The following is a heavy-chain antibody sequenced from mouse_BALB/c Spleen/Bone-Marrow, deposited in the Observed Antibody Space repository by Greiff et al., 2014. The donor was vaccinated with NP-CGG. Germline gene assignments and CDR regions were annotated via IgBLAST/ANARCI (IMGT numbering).Heavy chain of an antibody. CDR1: GYTFTSSW. CDR2: IHPNSGNT. J-gene: IGHJ2*01. CDR3: ANYYGSSSY. V-gene: IGHV1S130*01. Sequence: VKLMESGSVLVRPGASVKLSCKASGYTFTSSWMHWAKQRPGQGLEWIGEIHPNSGNTNYNEKFKGKATLTVGTSSSTAYVDLSSLTSEDSAVYYCANYYGSSSYWGQGTTLPVSS. D-gene: IGHD1-1*01.